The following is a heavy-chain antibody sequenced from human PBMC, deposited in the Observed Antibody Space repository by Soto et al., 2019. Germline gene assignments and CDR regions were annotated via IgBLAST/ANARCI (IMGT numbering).Heavy chain of an antibody. J-gene: IGHJ4*02. Sequence: QVQLVQSGAEVTKPGASVKVSCKASGYSFEIYGISWVRQAPGQGLEWLGWVSAYSGSTQIAQKFQGRITMTTDTATTTAYMELRSLTSDDTAVYYSAREAGRANYDFWIGVDYWAQGTLVTVSS. CDR2: VSAYSGST. D-gene: IGHD3-3*01. CDR1: GYSFEIYG. CDR3: AREAGRANYDFWIGVDY. V-gene: IGHV1-18*01.